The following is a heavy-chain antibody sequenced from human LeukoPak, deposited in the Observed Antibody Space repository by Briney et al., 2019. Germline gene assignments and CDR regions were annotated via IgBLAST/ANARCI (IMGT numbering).Heavy chain of an antibody. V-gene: IGHV3-66*01. CDR1: GFTVSSNY. D-gene: IGHD5-18*01. Sequence: PGGSLRLSCAASGFTVSSNYMSWVRQAPGKGLEWVSVIYSGGSTYYADSVKGRFTISRDNSKNTLYLQMNSLRAEDTAVYYCARDRGYSYGYPNWFGPWGQGTLVTVSS. CDR2: IYSGGST. J-gene: IGHJ5*02. CDR3: ARDRGYSYGYPNWFGP.